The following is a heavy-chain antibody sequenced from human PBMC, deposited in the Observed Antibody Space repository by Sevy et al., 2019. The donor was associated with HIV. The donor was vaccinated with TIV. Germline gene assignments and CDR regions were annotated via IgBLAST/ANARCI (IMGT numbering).Heavy chain of an antibody. CDR1: GFTFSYYW. J-gene: IGHJ1*01. V-gene: IGHV3-74*01. Sequence: GGSLRLSCAASGFTFSYYWMHWVRQAPGKGLVWVSRINSDGSSTSYADSVKGRFTISRDNAKNTLYVQMNSLRAEDTAVYYCARTTVFGVVTMSGGYSHHWGQGTLVTVSS. CDR3: ARTTVFGVVTMSGGYSHH. D-gene: IGHD3-3*01. CDR2: INSDGSST.